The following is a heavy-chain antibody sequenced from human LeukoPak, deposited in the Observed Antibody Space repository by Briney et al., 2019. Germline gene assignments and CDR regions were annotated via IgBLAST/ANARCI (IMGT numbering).Heavy chain of an antibody. V-gene: IGHV4-59*08. Sequence: SETLSLTCTVSGGSLRSYYWTWIRQPPGKGLECIGYIYYSGSTNYNPSLKSRVTISLDMSKNHFSLKLSSATAADTAVYYCARGLGYSYGPTDVLDVWGQGTTVTVSS. CDR2: IYYSGST. CDR3: ARGLGYSYGPTDVLDV. D-gene: IGHD5-18*01. CDR1: GGSLRSYY. J-gene: IGHJ6*02.